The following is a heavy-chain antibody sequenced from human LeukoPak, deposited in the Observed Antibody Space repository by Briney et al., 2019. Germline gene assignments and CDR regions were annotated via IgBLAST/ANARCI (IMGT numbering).Heavy chain of an antibody. J-gene: IGHJ4*02. Sequence: GASVKVSCKTSGYTFTVHHIHWVRQAPGQGLEWIGWINPNSGGANSAQKFLGRVSMTRDTSISTVYMDLTSLRSDDTAVYYCARDSGSSGWDPTSFLDYWGRGTLLTVSS. D-gene: IGHD6-19*01. CDR3: ARDSGSSGWDPTSFLDY. V-gene: IGHV1-2*02. CDR1: GYTFTVHH. CDR2: INPNSGGA.